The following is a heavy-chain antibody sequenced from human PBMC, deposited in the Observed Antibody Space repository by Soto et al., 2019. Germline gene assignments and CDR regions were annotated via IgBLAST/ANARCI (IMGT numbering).Heavy chain of an antibody. CDR3: ASAVITMIFMDV. Sequence: GGSLRLSCAASGFTVSSNYMSWVRQAPGKGLEWVSVIYSGGSTYYADSVKGRFTISRDNSKNTLYLQMNSLRAEDTAVYYCASAVITMIFMDVWGQGTTVTVSS. J-gene: IGHJ6*02. V-gene: IGHV3-53*01. D-gene: IGHD3-22*01. CDR1: GFTVSSNY. CDR2: IYSGGST.